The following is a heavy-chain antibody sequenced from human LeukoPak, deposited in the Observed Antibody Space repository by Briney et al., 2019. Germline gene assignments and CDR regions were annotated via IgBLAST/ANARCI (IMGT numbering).Heavy chain of an antibody. CDR1: GGSISSSSYY. CDR2: IYYSGST. V-gene: IGHV4-39*03. CDR3: SRFRMVRGVIIPYGFDV. J-gene: IGHJ6*02. D-gene: IGHD3-10*01. Sequence: SETLSLTCTVSGGSISSSSYYWGWIRQLPGKGLEWIGSIYYSGSTYYNPSLKSRVTISVDTSKNQFSLKLKSVTASDTAVYYCSRFRMVRGVIIPYGFDVWGQGTSVTVSS.